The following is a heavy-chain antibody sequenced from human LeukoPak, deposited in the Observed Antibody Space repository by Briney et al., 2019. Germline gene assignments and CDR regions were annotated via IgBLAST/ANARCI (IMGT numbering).Heavy chain of an antibody. CDR3: ARGRNIVATSGYFDY. CDR2: ISGSGAST. J-gene: IGHJ4*02. CDR1: GFTFSNYA. D-gene: IGHD5-12*01. Sequence: GGSLRLSCAASGFTFSNYAMSWVRQAPGKGLEWVSAISGSGASTYYADSVKGRFTISRDNSKNMLYLQMNSLRAEDTAVYYCARGRNIVATSGYFDYWGQGTLVTVSS. V-gene: IGHV3-23*01.